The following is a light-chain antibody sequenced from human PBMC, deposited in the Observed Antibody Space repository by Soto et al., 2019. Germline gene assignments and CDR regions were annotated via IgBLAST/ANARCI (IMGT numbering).Light chain of an antibody. Sequence: DIQMTQSPSSLSASVGDRVTITCRASQNINNYLNWYQQKSGEAPKLLIYTASSLQSGVPARVSGSGSGTESILTISSLQPEDFATYYCQQSYSVPLTFGGGTKVDIK. J-gene: IGKJ4*01. CDR1: QNINNY. CDR2: TAS. V-gene: IGKV1-39*01. CDR3: QQSYSVPLT.